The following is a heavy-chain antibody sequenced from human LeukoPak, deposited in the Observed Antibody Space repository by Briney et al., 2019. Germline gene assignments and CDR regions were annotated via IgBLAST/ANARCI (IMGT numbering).Heavy chain of an antibody. D-gene: IGHD2-8*01. V-gene: IGHV1-69*13. J-gene: IGHJ4*02. CDR3: ASGAPKYCTNGVCYSDYFDY. CDR2: IIPIFGTA. CDR1: GGTFSSYA. Sequence: SVKVSCKASGGTFSSYAIRWVRQAPGQGLEWMGGIIPIFGTANYAQKFQGRVTITADESTSTAYMELSSLRSEDTAVYYCASGAPKYCTNGVCYSDYFDYWGQGTLVTVSS.